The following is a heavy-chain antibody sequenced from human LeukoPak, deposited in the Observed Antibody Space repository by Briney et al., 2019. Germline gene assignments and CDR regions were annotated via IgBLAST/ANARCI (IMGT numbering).Heavy chain of an antibody. D-gene: IGHD1-26*01. CDR1: GGSISNYY. CDR3: ARDPGSGASGGALDI. V-gene: IGHV4-39*07. J-gene: IGHJ3*02. CDR2: IYYSGST. Sequence: SETLSLTCTVSGGSISNYYWGWIRQAPGKGLEWIGSIYYSGSTYYNPSLKSRVTISVDTSKNQFSLKLSSVTAADTAVYYCARDPGSGASGGALDIWGQGTMVTVSS.